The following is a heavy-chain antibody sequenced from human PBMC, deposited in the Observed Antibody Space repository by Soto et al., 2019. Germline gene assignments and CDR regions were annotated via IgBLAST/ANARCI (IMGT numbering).Heavy chain of an antibody. CDR3: TRALSGSYDH. J-gene: IGHJ5*02. D-gene: IGHD1-26*01. Sequence: SHTLSLTCAISGDSVSSKSAAWNWIRQSPSRGLEWLGRTYYRSKWSTDYAISVKSRITINPDTSNKHFSLQLKYVTPEDTAVYYCTRALSGSYDHWGQGTLVTVSS. CDR2: TYYRSKWST. V-gene: IGHV6-1*01. CDR1: GDSVSSKSAA.